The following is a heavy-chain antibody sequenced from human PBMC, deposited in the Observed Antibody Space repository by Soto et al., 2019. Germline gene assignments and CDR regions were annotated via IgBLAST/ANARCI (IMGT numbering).Heavy chain of an antibody. D-gene: IGHD3-16*02. CDR3: AKDCTFGGVIVSAFDY. CDR1: GFTFSSYA. J-gene: IGHJ4*02. CDR2: ISGSGGST. V-gene: IGHV3-23*01. Sequence: GGSLRLSCAASGFTFSSYAMSWVRQAPGKGLEWVSAISGSGGSTYYADSVKGRFTISRDNSKNTLYLQMNSLRAEATAVYYCAKDCTFGGVIVSAFDYWGQGTLVTVSS.